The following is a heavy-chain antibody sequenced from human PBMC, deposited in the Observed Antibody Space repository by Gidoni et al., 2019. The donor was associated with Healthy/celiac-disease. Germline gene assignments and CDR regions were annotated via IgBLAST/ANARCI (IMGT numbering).Heavy chain of an antibody. CDR1: GGSISSSSYY. Sequence: QLQLQESGPGLVKPSETLSLTCTVSGGSISSSSYYWGWIRQPPGKGLEWIGSIYYSGSTYYTPSLKSRVTISVDTSKTQFSLKLSSVTAADTAVYYCARLHVVTGAVSFDYWGQGTLVTVSS. CDR3: ARLHVVTGAVSFDY. CDR2: IYYSGST. V-gene: IGHV4-39*01. J-gene: IGHJ4*02. D-gene: IGHD1-26*01.